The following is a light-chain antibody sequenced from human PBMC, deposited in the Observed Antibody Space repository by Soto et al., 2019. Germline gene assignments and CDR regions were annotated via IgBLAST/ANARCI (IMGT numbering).Light chain of an antibody. Sequence: QSALAQPTSVSGSPGQSIAISCTGTSSDVGGYNCVSWYQQHPGKAPKLMIYEVSHRPSGVSTRFSGSKSGNTASLTISGLQAEDEADYYCSSYTSSTTLIFGGGTKLTVL. J-gene: IGLJ2*01. V-gene: IGLV2-14*01. CDR2: EVS. CDR1: SSDVGGYNC. CDR3: SSYTSSTTLI.